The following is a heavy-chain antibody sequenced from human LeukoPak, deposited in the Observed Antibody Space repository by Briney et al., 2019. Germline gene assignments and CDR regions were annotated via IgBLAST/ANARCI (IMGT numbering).Heavy chain of an antibody. V-gene: IGHV1-2*02. CDR1: GYTFTGYY. CDR2: INPNSGGT. Sequence: ASVKVSCKASGYTFTGYYMHWVRQAPGQGLEWMGWINPNSGGTNYAQKFQGRVTMTRDTSISTAYMELSRLRSDDTAVYYCARENKQYCSSTSCYLVSDPWGQGTLVTVSS. D-gene: IGHD2-2*01. J-gene: IGHJ5*02. CDR3: ARENKQYCSSTSCYLVSDP.